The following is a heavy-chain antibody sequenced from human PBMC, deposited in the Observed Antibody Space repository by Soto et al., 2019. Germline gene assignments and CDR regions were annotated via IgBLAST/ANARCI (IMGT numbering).Heavy chain of an antibody. CDR1: GFTFSSYW. Sequence: EVQLVESGGGLVQPGGSLRLSCAASGFTFSSYWMHWVRQAPGKGLVWVSRINSDGSSTSYADSVKGRFTISRDNAKNTLYLQMNSLRAEDTAVYYCARVEKGETYYDILTGSNPFDYWGQGTLVTVSS. CDR3: ARVEKGETYYDILTGSNPFDY. D-gene: IGHD3-9*01. J-gene: IGHJ4*02. V-gene: IGHV3-74*01. CDR2: INSDGSST.